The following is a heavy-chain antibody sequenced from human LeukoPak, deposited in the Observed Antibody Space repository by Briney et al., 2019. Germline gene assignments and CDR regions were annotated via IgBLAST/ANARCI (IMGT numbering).Heavy chain of an antibody. V-gene: IGHV3-33*01. CDR3: ARDLGVDGGYFFDY. CDR2: IWYDGSKK. J-gene: IGHJ4*02. D-gene: IGHD4-23*01. Sequence: GRSLRLSCAASGFTFTNFGLHWVRQAPGKGLEWVAVIWYDGSKKYYADSVKGRFTISRDNSKNTLYLQMNSLRAEDTAVYYCARDLGVDGGYFFDYWGQGTLVTVSS. CDR1: GFTFTNFG.